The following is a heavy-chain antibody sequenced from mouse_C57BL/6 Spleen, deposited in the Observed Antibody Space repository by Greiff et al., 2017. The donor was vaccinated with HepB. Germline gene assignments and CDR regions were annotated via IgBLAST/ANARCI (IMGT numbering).Heavy chain of an antibody. CDR1: GYAFSSSW. CDR2: IYPGDGDT. V-gene: IGHV1-82*01. D-gene: IGHD1-1*01. J-gene: IGHJ4*01. CDR3: ARKGNYGSLYTMDY. Sequence: QVQLQQSGPELVKPGASVKISCKASGYAFSSSWMNWVKQRPGKGLEWIGRIYPGDGDTNYNGKFKGKATLTADKSSSTAYMQLSSLTSEDSAVYFCARKGNYGSLYTMDYWGQGTSFTVSS.